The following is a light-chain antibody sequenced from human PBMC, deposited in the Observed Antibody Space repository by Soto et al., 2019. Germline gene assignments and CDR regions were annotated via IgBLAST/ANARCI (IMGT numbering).Light chain of an antibody. Sequence: QPVLIQPASVSGSPGQSITISCTGTSSDVGGYNFVSWYQQHPGKAPKLMIYDVSNRPSGVSNRFSGSKSGNTASLTISGLQAEDEADYYCSSYTTSNTLVFGGGTKLTVL. V-gene: IGLV2-14*01. CDR1: SSDVGGYNF. CDR2: DVS. J-gene: IGLJ3*02. CDR3: SSYTTSNTLV.